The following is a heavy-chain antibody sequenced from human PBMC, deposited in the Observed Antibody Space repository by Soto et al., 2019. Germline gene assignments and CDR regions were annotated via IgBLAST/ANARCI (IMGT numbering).Heavy chain of an antibody. CDR3: AKALGGDRSCSSVSCHYLEH. D-gene: IGHD2-2*01. V-gene: IGHV3-30*18. CDR1: GFTFSDYG. J-gene: IGHJ4*02. CDR2: KFYGENYE. Sequence: GGSLRLSCAASGFTFSDYGMHWLRQAPGKGLEWVAVKFYGENYEYYADYVKGRFTIFSDTARNTLSLQMNSLTVEDTAVYYCAKALGGDRSCSSVSCHYLEHWGQGTLVTVSS.